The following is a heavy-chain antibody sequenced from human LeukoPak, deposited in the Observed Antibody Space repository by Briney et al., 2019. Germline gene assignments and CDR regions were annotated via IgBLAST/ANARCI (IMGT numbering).Heavy chain of an antibody. CDR3: ARGDDYGDYWGLY. D-gene: IGHD4-17*01. CDR1: GYTFTKYG. Sequence: ASVKVSCKASGYTFTKYGITWVRQAPGQWLEWMGWISTFNGNTNYAQKLQGRVTMTTDTSTSTAYMELRSLISDDAAVYYCARGDDYGDYWGLYWGQGTLVTVSS. CDR2: ISTFNGNT. V-gene: IGHV1-18*01. J-gene: IGHJ4*02.